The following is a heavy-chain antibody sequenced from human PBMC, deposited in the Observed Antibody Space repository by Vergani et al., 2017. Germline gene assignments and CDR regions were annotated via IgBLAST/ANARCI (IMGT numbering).Heavy chain of an antibody. V-gene: IGHV3-30*02. CDR3: AKDPRLVNSYDAFDI. CDR2: IRYDGSNK. CDR1: GFTFSSCG. D-gene: IGHD6-19*01. Sequence: QVQLVESGGGVVQPGGSLRLSCAASGFTFSSCGMHWVRQAPGKGLEWVAFIRYDGSNKYYADSVKGRFTISRDNSKNTLYLQMNSLRAEDTAVYYCAKDPRLVNSYDAFDIWGQGTMVTVSS. J-gene: IGHJ3*02.